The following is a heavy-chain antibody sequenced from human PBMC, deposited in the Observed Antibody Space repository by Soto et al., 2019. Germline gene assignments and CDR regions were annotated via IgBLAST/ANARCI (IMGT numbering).Heavy chain of an antibody. D-gene: IGHD1-26*01. CDR2: MNPNSGNT. CDR1: GYTFTSYD. V-gene: IGHV1-8*01. Sequence: QVQLVQSGAEVKKPGASVKVSCKASGYTFTSYDINWVRQATGQGLEWMGWMNPNSGNTGYAQNFQGRDTMTRDPSRSTAYMELSTLRSEGTAVHYGAREEGAGRFDPWGQGTLVTVCS. CDR3: AREEGAGRFDP. J-gene: IGHJ5*02.